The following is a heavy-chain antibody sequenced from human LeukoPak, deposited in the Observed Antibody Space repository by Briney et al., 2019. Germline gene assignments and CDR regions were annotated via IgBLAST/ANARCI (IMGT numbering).Heavy chain of an antibody. J-gene: IGHJ4*02. CDR1: GGTFSSYA. CDR3: ARVIAAAGTGYYFDY. CDR2: IIPIFGTA. Sequence: SVKVSRKASGGTFSSYAISWVRQAPGQGLERMGGIIPIFGTANYAQKFQGRVTITTDESTSTAYMELSSLRSEETAVYYCARVIAAAGTGYYFDYWGQGTLVTVSS. D-gene: IGHD6-13*01. V-gene: IGHV1-69*05.